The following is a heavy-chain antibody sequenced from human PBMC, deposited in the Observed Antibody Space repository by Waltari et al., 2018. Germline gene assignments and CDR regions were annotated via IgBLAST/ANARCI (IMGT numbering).Heavy chain of an antibody. D-gene: IGHD6-19*01. V-gene: IGHV6-1*01. CDR2: TYYRSKWYN. CDR3: ARDLSGSGWSHVDY. Sequence: QVQLQLSGPGLVKPSQTLSLTCSISGDSVSSNNAAWNWIRQSPSRGLEWLGRTYYRSKWYNDYATSMKSRITINPDTSKNQFSLQLNSVTPEDTAVYYCARDLSGSGWSHVDYWGQGTLVTVSS. J-gene: IGHJ4*01. CDR1: GDSVSSNNAA.